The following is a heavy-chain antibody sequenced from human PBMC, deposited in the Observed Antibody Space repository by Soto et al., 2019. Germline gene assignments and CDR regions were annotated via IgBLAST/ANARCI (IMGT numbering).Heavy chain of an antibody. CDR1: GYTFTSYD. J-gene: IGHJ5*02. CDR2: MNPNSGNT. CDR3: ASGYSSSWGVWFDP. Sequence: QVQLVQSGAEVKKPGASVKVSCKASGYTFTSYDINWVRQATGQGLEWMGWMNPNSGNTGYAQKFQGRVTMTRNTSISTAYMELSSLRSEDTAVYYCASGYSSSWGVWFDPWGQGTLVTVSS. V-gene: IGHV1-8*01. D-gene: IGHD6-13*01.